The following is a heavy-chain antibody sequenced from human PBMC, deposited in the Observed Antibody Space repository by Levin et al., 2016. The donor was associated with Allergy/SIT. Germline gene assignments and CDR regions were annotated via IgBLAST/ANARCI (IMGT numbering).Heavy chain of an antibody. CDR3: TTVAGRWFGDTGY. V-gene: IGHV3-15*01. J-gene: IGHJ4*02. D-gene: IGHD3-10*01. CDR2: IKSKTDGGTT. CDR1: GFTFSSYS. Sequence: GGSLRLSCAASGFTFSSYSMNWVCQAPGKGLEWVGRIKSKTDGGTTDYAAPVKGRFTISRDDSKNTLYLQMNSLKTEDTAVYYCTTVAGRWFGDTGYWGQGTLVTVSS.